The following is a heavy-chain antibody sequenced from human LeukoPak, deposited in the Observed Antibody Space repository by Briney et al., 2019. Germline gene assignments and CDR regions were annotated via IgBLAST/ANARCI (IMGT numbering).Heavy chain of an antibody. D-gene: IGHD3-22*01. CDR3: ARARITMIRAYYFDY. CDR2: IYYSGST. CDR1: GGSISSSSYY. Sequence: PSETLSLTCTVSGGSISSSSYYWGWIRQPPGKGLEWIGSIYYSGSTNYNPSLKSRVTISVDTSKNQFSLKLSSVTAADTAVYYCARARITMIRAYYFDYWGQGTLVTVSS. V-gene: IGHV4-39*07. J-gene: IGHJ4*02.